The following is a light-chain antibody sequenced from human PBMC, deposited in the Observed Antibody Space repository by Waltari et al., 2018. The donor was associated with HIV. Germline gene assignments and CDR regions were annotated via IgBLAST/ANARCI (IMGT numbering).Light chain of an antibody. Sequence: QSALTQPPSASGSPGQSVTLSCTGTSSDVGGYYYVTWHQQHPGKAPNLMIYDVIKRPSGVPDRFSGSKSGNTASLTVSGLQPEDEADYYCSSHAGSKVVFGGGTRLTVL. CDR2: DVI. CDR3: SSHAGSKVV. CDR1: SSDVGGYYY. J-gene: IGLJ2*01. V-gene: IGLV2-8*01.